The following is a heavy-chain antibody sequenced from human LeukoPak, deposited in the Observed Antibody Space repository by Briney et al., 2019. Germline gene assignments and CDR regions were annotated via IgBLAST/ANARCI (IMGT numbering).Heavy chain of an antibody. CDR1: GFTVSSNY. CDR3: AKVVRGWPGDY. J-gene: IGHJ4*02. D-gene: IGHD6-19*01. CDR2: ISGSGGST. V-gene: IGHV3-23*01. Sequence: GGSLRLSCAASGFTVSSNYMSWVRQAPGKGLEWVSAISGSGGSTYYADSVKGRFTISRDNSKNTLYLQMNSLRAEDTAVYYCAKVVRGWPGDYWGQGTLVTVSS.